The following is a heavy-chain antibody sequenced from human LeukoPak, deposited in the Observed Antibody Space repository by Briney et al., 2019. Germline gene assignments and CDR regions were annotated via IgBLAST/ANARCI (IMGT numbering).Heavy chain of an antibody. Sequence: SETLSLTCTVSGGSISSYYWSWIRQPPGKGLEWIGYIYYSGSTNYNPSPKSRVTISVDTSKNQFSLKLSSVTAADTAVYYCAALGSSSHVFDYWGQGTLVTVSS. CDR1: GGSISSYY. V-gene: IGHV4-59*01. CDR3: AALGSSSHVFDY. D-gene: IGHD6-13*01. J-gene: IGHJ4*02. CDR2: IYYSGST.